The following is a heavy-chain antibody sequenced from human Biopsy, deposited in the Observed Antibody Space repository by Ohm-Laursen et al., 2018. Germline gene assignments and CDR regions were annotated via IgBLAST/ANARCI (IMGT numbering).Heavy chain of an antibody. CDR2: IFDDGAT. D-gene: IGHD3-3*01. Sequence: GTLSLTCSVSGGSVRGYYWSWIRQTSGPGLAWIGHIFDDGATNYSPSPSLQGRVTLSIDTSENTFSLTLTSLTRADTGVYYCARVRGSGFFAFDIWGRGTNVSVSS. J-gene: IGHJ3*02. V-gene: IGHV4-59*02. CDR1: GGSVRGYY. CDR3: ARVRGSGFFAFDI.